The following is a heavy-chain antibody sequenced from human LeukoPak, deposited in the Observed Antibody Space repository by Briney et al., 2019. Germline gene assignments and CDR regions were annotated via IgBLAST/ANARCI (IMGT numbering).Heavy chain of an antibody. V-gene: IGHV3-11*01. CDR3: ARDPKDDTSGYYYFDY. J-gene: IGHJ4*02. D-gene: IGHD3-22*01. Sequence: GGSLRLSCAASGFIFSDYYMSWIRQAPGKGLEWVSTIKGTGLTTYYADSVKGRFTISRDNAKNSLYLQMNSLRAEDTAVYYCARDPKDDTSGYYYFDYWGQGTLVTVSS. CDR1: GFIFSDYY. CDR2: IKGTGLTT.